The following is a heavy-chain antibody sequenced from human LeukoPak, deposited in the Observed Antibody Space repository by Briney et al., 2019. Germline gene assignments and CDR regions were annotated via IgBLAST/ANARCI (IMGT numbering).Heavy chain of an antibody. CDR3: AKVRYYSDSSSLDY. CDR2: IRYDGSNK. V-gene: IGHV3-30*02. Sequence: PGGSLRPSCAASGFTFSNYGMHWVRQAPGKGLEWVAFIRYDGSNKYYADSVKGRFTISRDNSKNTLYLQMNSLRAEDTAVYYCAKVRYYSDSSSLDYWGQGTLVTVSS. D-gene: IGHD3-22*01. CDR1: GFTFSNYG. J-gene: IGHJ4*02.